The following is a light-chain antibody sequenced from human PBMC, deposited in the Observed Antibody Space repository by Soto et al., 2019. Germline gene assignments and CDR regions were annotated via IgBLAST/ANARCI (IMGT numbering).Light chain of an antibody. V-gene: IGKV1-5*01. CDR2: GAS. J-gene: IGKJ1*01. CDR3: LQDINYPWT. Sequence: DIHMTQSPSTLSSSFGDTVTVTVLASQSVSGWLAWYQQKPGKPPKVLIYGASNLQSGVPPRFSGSGSGTDFTLAISSLQPEDSATYYCLQDINYPWTFGQGTKVDIK. CDR1: QSVSGW.